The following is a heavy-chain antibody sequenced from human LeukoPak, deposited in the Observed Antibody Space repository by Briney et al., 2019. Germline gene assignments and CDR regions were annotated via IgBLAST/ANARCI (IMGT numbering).Heavy chain of an antibody. J-gene: IGHJ3*02. CDR1: GGSISSGGYS. CDR2: IYHSGST. CDR3: ARAGGGVVPDAFDI. D-gene: IGHD2-2*01. Sequence: SETLSLTCAVSGGSISSGGYSWSWIRQPPGKGLEWIGYIYHSGSTYYNPSLKSRVTISVDRSKNQFSLKLSSVTAADTAVYYCARAGGGVVPDAFDIWGQGTMVTVSS. V-gene: IGHV4-30-2*01.